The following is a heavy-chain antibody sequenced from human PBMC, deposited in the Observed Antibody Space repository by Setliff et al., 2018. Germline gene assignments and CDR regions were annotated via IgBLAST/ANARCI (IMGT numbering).Heavy chain of an antibody. J-gene: IGHJ4*02. CDR2: IYSSGST. CDR3: ARESRYYYDNLGTLDY. D-gene: IGHD3-22*01. CDR1: GGSISSGDYY. V-gene: IGHV4-30-4*08. Sequence: SVTLSLTCTVSGGSISSGDYYWSWLRQPPGKGLEWIGYIYSSGSTYYNPSLKSRVSISVDTSKNQFSLKLSSVTAADTAVYYCARESRYYYDNLGTLDYWGQGTLVTVSS.